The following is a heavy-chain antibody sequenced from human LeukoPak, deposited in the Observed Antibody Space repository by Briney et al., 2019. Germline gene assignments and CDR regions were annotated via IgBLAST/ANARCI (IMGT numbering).Heavy chain of an antibody. V-gene: IGHV1-69*04. CDR2: IIPILGIA. Sequence: SVKVSCKASGGTFSSYAISWVRQAPGLGLEWMGRIIPILGIANYAQKFQGRVMITADKSTSTAYMELSSLRSEDTALYYCARSQWLAYNSFDPWGQGTLVTVSS. CDR3: ARSQWLAYNSFDP. CDR1: GGTFSSYA. D-gene: IGHD6-19*01. J-gene: IGHJ5*02.